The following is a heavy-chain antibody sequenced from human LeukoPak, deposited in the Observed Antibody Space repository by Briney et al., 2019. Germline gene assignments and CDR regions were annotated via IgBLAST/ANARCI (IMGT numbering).Heavy chain of an antibody. CDR2: IYHSGST. CDR3: ARRRETYSSSWYDY. CDR1: GGSISSGGYY. Sequence: SQTLSLTCTVSGGSISSGGYYWSWIRQPPGKGLEWIGYIYHSGSTYYNPSLKSRVTISVDRSKNQFSLKLSSVTAADTAVYYCARRRETYSSSWYDYWGQGTLVTVSS. D-gene: IGHD6-13*01. V-gene: IGHV4-30-2*01. J-gene: IGHJ4*02.